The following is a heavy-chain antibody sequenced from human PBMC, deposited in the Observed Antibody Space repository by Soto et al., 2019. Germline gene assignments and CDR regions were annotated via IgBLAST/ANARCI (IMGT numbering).Heavy chain of an antibody. CDR3: ARDKIWFGELVYYYGMDV. J-gene: IGHJ6*02. D-gene: IGHD3-10*01. CDR1: GGSISSGDYY. Sequence: QVQLQESGPGLVKPSQTLSLTCTVSGGSISSGDYYWSWIRQPPGKGLEWIGYIYYSGTTNYNPSLKRRVTISVDTSNNQFSLKLSSVTAADTAVYYCARDKIWFGELVYYYGMDVWGQGTTVTVSS. V-gene: IGHV4-30-4*01. CDR2: IYYSGTT.